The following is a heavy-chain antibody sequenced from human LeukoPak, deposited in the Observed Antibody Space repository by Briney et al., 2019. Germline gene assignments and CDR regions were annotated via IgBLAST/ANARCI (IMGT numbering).Heavy chain of an antibody. V-gene: IGHV3-48*02. Sequence: GGSLRLSCAASGFTFSSYFMIWVRQAPGKGLEWVSYISGSDNTIHYADSVKGRFTISRDNAKNSLYLQMNSLRDEDTAVYYCASSGSYRFDYWGQGALVTVSS. CDR3: ASSGSYRFDY. CDR2: ISGSDNTI. CDR1: GFTFSSYF. J-gene: IGHJ4*02. D-gene: IGHD1-26*01.